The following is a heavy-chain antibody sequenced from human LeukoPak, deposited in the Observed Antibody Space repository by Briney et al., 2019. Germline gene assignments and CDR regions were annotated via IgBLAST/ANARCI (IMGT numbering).Heavy chain of an antibody. CDR2: INHSGTT. Sequence: SETLSLTCAVYGGSFRGYYWSWIRQPPGKGLEWVGEINHSGTTNYNPSLKSRVTISIDTSKNQFSLKLSSVTAADTAVYYCARTSAAENGNYFDYWGQGTLVTVSS. V-gene: IGHV4-34*01. CDR1: GGSFRGYY. CDR3: ARTSAAENGNYFDY. D-gene: IGHD6-13*01. J-gene: IGHJ4*02.